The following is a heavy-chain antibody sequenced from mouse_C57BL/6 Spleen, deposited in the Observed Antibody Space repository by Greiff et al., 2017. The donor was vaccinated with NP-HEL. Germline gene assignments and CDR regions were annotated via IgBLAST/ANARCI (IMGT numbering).Heavy chain of an antibody. V-gene: IGHV1-52*01. CDR3: AKGFAY. CDR1: GYTFTSYW. CDR2: IDPSDSET. Sequence: QVQLQQPGAELVRPGSSVKLSCKASGYTFTSYWMHWVKQRPIQGLEWIGNIDPSDSETQYNQKFKDKATLTVDKSSSPAYMQLSSLTSEDSAVNNCAKGFAYWGKGTLVTVAA. J-gene: IGHJ3*01.